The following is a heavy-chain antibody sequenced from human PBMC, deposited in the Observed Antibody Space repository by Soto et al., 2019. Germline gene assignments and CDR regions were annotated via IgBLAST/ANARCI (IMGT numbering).Heavy chain of an antibody. V-gene: IGHV3-15*01. CDR3: ATGSARFDF. J-gene: IGHJ5*01. CDR2: VKSQIDGGTT. Sequence: EVQLVESGGGSVNPGGSVRLSCAASGFTFTDAWMNWVRQVPGEGLEWVGHVKSQIDGGTTDSAAALDGRVTISRDDSKNMVYLQMNMLRTDDTAVYYCATGSARFDFWCQGTLVTVSS. D-gene: IGHD6-6*01. CDR1: GFTFTDAW.